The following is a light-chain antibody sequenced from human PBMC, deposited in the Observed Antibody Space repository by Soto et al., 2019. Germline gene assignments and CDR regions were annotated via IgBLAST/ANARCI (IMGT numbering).Light chain of an antibody. CDR2: EVN. CDR1: SSDVGAHNY. V-gene: IGLV2-8*01. CDR3: ISYAGTAYVA. J-gene: IGLJ2*01. Sequence: QSVLTQPPSASGSPGQSVTISCTGTSSDVGAHNYVSWYQQHPGKAPKLMIYEVNKRPSGVPDRFSGSKSGNTASLTVSGLHAADEADYYCISYAGTAYVAIGGGTKLTVL.